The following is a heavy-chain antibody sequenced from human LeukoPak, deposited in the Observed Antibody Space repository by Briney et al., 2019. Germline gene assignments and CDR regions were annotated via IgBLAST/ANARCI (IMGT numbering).Heavy chain of an antibody. D-gene: IGHD2-15*01. J-gene: IGHJ5*02. Sequence: ASVKVSCKASGGTFSSYAISWVRQAPGQGLEWMGGIIPIFGTANYARKFQGRVTITADKSTSTAYMELSSLRSEDTAVYYCARDLGCSGGSCYSPSFWFDPWGQGTLVTVSS. CDR3: ARDLGCSGGSCYSPSFWFDP. CDR2: IIPIFGTA. V-gene: IGHV1-69*06. CDR1: GGTFSSYA.